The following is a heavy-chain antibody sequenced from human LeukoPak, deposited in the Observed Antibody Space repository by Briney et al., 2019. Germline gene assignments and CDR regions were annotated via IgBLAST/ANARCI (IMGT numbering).Heavy chain of an antibody. CDR2: ISGSGGST. V-gene: IGHV3-23*01. J-gene: IGHJ4*02. CDR1: GFTFSSYA. D-gene: IGHD3-22*01. CDR3: ARDFVALVVVNGGLDY. Sequence: GGSLRLSCAASGFTFSSYAMSWVRQAPGKGLEWVSAISGSGGSTYYADSVKGRFTISRDNSKNALYLQMNSLRAEDTAVYYCARDFVALVVVNGGLDYWGQGTLVTVSS.